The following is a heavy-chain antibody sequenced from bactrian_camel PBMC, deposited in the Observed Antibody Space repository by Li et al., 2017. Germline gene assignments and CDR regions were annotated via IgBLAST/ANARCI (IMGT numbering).Heavy chain of an antibody. Sequence: LVESGGGSVRAGGSLRLSCAVSGYTYTSYCMYWFRQAPGKEREGVAAAGDDDVTSYTDSVKGRFTISQDNTNNTVYLQMDNLKPEDSATYRCAASWDVTAREALGSIASPEFGYWGEGTQVTVS. CDR2: AGDDDVT. D-gene: IGHD3*01. J-gene: IGHJ6*01. CDR1: GYTYTSYC. V-gene: IGHV3S26*01. CDR3: AASWDVTAREALGSIASPEFGY.